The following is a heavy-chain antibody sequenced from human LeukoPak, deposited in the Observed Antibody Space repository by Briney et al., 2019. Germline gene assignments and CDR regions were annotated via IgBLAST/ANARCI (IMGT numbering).Heavy chain of an antibody. CDR3: AKDLSYGLDY. J-gene: IGHJ4*02. CDR1: GFTFSSYG. V-gene: IGHV3-30*02. D-gene: IGHD3-16*01. CDR2: IRYDGSNK. Sequence: GGSLRLSCAASGFTFSSYGMHWVRQAPGKGLEWVVFIRYDGSNKYYADSVKGRFTISRDNSKNTLYLQINCLRAEDTAVYYCAKDLSYGLDYWGQGTLVTVSS.